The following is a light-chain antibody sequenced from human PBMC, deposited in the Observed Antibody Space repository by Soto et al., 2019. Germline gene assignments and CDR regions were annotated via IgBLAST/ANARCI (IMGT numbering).Light chain of an antibody. CDR1: SSDVGGYNY. CDR2: EVS. J-gene: IGLJ2*01. CDR3: SSYTSSSTRVV. Sequence: SALTQPASVSGSPGQSITISCTGTSSDVGGYNYVSWYQHHPGKAPKLMIYEVSNRPSGVSNRLSGSKSGNTASLTISGLQAEEEADYYCSSYTSSSTRVVFGGGTKLTVL. V-gene: IGLV2-14*01.